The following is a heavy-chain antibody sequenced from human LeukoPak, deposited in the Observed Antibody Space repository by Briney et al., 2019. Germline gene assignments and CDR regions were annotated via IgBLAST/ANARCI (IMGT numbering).Heavy chain of an antibody. V-gene: IGHV1-2*02. Sequence: ASVKVSCKACGYTFTGYYMHWVRQAPGQGLEWMGWINPNSGGTNYAQKFQGRVTMTRGTSISTAYMELSRLRSDDTAVYYCASATYLIYYMDVWGKGTTVTVSS. J-gene: IGHJ6*03. CDR1: GYTFTGYY. CDR2: INPNSGGT. CDR3: ASATYLIYYMDV.